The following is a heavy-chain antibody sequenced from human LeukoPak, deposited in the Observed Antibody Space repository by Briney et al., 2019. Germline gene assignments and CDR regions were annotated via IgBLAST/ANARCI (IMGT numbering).Heavy chain of an antibody. CDR3: AGHYYYDTTGSDY. Sequence: SETLSLTCTVSGGSITSYYWSWIRQPAGKGLEWIRRIYTSGSTNYSPSLKSRVTMSVDTSKSQFSLKLSSVTAADTAMYYCAGHYYYDTTGSDYWGQGTLVTVSS. CDR2: IYTSGST. J-gene: IGHJ4*02. D-gene: IGHD3-22*01. CDR1: GGSITSYY. V-gene: IGHV4-4*07.